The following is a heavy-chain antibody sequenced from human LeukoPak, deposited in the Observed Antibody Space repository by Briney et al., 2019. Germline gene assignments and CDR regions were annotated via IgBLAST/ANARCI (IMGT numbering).Heavy chain of an antibody. CDR3: ARVRLHGPYYYDSSGYYGDY. CDR1: GGTFSSYA. D-gene: IGHD3-22*01. Sequence: ASVKVSCKASGGTFSSYAISWVRQAPGQGLEWMGWISAYNGNTNYAQKLQGGVTMTTDTSTSTAYMELRSLRSDDTAVYYCARVRLHGPYYYDSSGYYGDYWGQGTLVTVSS. J-gene: IGHJ4*02. V-gene: IGHV1-18*01. CDR2: ISAYNGNT.